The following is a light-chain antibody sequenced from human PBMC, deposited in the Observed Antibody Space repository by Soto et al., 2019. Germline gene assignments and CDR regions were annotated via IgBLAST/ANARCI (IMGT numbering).Light chain of an antibody. V-gene: IGKV1-5*01. CDR2: DAS. J-gene: IGKJ1*01. CDR3: QQDKSYSPVN. Sequence: DIQMTQSPSTLSASVGDRVTITCRASQSISSWLAWYPQKPGKAPKLLIYDASSFESGVPSRFSGSGSGTEFTLTISSLHPDDFATYYCQQDKSYSPVNVGQGNKVDSK. CDR1: QSISSW.